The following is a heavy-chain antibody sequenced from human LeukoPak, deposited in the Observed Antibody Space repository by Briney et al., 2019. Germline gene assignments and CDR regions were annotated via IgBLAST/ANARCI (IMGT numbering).Heavy chain of an antibody. V-gene: IGHV3-23*01. CDR3: AKDGEYSYGYLKAPYYFDY. D-gene: IGHD5-18*01. CDR2: ISGSGGST. J-gene: IGHJ4*02. Sequence: GGSLRLSCAASGFTFSSYAMSWVRQAPGKGLEWVSAISGSGGSTYYADSVKGRFTISRDNSKSTLYLQMNSLRAEDTAVYYCAKDGEYSYGYLKAPYYFDYWGQGTLVTVSS. CDR1: GFTFSSYA.